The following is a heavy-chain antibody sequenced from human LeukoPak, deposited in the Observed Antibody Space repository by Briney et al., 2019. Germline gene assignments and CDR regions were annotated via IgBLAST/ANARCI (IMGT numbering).Heavy chain of an antibody. CDR1: GGSISSSSYY. CDR3: ASTGYSSGWYEPGDYFDY. V-gene: IGHV4-39*01. Sequence: SETLSLTCTVSGGSISSSSYYWGWIRQPPGKGLEWIGSIYYSGSTYYNPSLKSRVTISVDTSKNQFSLKLSSVTAADTAVYYCASTGYSSGWYEPGDYFDYWGQGTLVTVSS. J-gene: IGHJ4*02. D-gene: IGHD6-19*01. CDR2: IYYSGST.